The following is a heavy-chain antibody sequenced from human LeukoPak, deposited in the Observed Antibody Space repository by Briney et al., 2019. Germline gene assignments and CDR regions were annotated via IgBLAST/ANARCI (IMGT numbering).Heavy chain of an antibody. Sequence: SETLSLTCTVSGGSISSSSYYWGWIRQPPGKGLEWIGSIYYSGSTYYNPSLKSRVTISVDTSKNQFSLKLSSVTAADTAVYYCARVNRWSYGSGFDYWGQGTLVTVSS. D-gene: IGHD3-10*01. CDR3: ARVNRWSYGSGFDY. CDR1: GGSISSSSYY. CDR2: IYYSGST. V-gene: IGHV4-39*07. J-gene: IGHJ4*02.